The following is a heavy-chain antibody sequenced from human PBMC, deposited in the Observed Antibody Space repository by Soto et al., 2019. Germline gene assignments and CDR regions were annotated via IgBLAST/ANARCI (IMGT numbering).Heavy chain of an antibody. CDR2: IYYSGST. Sequence: SETLSLTCTVSGGSISSYYWSWIRQPPGKGLEWIGYIYYSGSTNYNPSLKSRVTISVDTSKNQFSLKLSSVTAADTAVYYCARPWFGELSDNWFDPWGQGTLVTVSS. CDR3: ARPWFGELSDNWFDP. J-gene: IGHJ5*02. D-gene: IGHD3-10*01. CDR1: GGSISSYY. V-gene: IGHV4-59*08.